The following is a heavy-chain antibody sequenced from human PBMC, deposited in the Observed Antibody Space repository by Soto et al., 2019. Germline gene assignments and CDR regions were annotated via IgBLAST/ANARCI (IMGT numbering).Heavy chain of an antibody. CDR1: GYSFTSYV. D-gene: IGHD6-6*01. CDR2: IDPGNGNT. CDR3: ARDLIRVPDHSSSSREIFDY. Sequence: GASVKVSCKASGYSFTSYVIHWVRQAPGQRLEWTGWIDPGNGNTKYSQNFQGRVTITRDTSASTVYMELSSLRSEDTAMYYCARDLIRVPDHSSSSREIFDYWGQGTLVTVSS. J-gene: IGHJ4*02. V-gene: IGHV1-3*01.